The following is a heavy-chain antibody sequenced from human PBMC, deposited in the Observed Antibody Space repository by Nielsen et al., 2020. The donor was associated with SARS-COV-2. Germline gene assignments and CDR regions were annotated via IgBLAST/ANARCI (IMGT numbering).Heavy chain of an antibody. CDR3: ARIVAVPAATNWFDP. CDR1: GYTFTGYY. J-gene: IGHJ5*02. CDR2: INPNSGGT. V-gene: IGHV1-2*06. D-gene: IGHD2-2*01. Sequence: ASVKVSCKASGYTFTGYYMHWVRQAPGQGLEWMGRINPNSGGTNYAQKLQGRVTMTTDTSTSTAYMELRSLRSDDTAVYYCARIVAVPAATNWFDPWGQGTLVTFSS.